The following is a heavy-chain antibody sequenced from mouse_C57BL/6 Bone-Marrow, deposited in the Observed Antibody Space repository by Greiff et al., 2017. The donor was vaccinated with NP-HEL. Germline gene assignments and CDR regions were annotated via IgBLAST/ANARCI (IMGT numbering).Heavy chain of an antibody. D-gene: IGHD2-13*01. J-gene: IGHJ2*01. CDR1: GYNFTSYD. V-gene: IGHV1-85*01. Sequence: QVQLQQSGPELVKPGASVKLSCKASGYNFTSYDINWVKQRPGQGLEWIGWIYPRDGSTKYDEKFKGKATLTVDPSSSTAYMGLHSLTSEYSSIYFCSRSCDDYIDYWGQGTTLTVSA. CDR2: IYPRDGST. CDR3: SRSCDDYIDY.